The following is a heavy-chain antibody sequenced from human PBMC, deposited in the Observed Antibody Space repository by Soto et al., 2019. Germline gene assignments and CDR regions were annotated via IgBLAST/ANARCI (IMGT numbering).Heavy chain of an antibody. CDR1: GGTFSSYA. J-gene: IGHJ6*02. D-gene: IGHD3-22*01. CDR2: IIPIFGTA. CDR3: ARVRRSYYYDSSGSNGYYYGMDV. V-gene: IGHV1-69*13. Sequence: GASVKVSCKASGGTFSSYAISWVRQAPGQGLEWMGGIIPIFGTANYAQKFQGRVTITADESTSTAYMELGSLRSEDTAAYYCARVRRSYYYDSSGSNGYYYGMDVWGQGTTVTVSS.